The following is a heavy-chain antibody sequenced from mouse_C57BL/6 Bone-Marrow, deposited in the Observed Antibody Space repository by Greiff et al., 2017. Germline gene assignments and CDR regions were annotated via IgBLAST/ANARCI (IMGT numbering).Heavy chain of an antibody. D-gene: IGHD1-1*01. CDR3: AIPLITTVVAPYWYFDV. CDR1: GYTFTGYW. V-gene: IGHV1-9*01. Sequence: VKLQQSGAELMKPGASVKLSCKATGYTFTGYWIEWVKQRPGHGLEWIGEILPGSGSTNYNEKFKGKATFTADTSSNTAYMQLSSLTTEDSAIYYCAIPLITTVVAPYWYFDVWGTGTTVTVSS. CDR2: ILPGSGST. J-gene: IGHJ1*03.